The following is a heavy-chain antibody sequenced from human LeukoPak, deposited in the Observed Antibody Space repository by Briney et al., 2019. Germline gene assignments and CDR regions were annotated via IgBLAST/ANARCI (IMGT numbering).Heavy chain of an antibody. D-gene: IGHD3-10*01. Sequence: ASVKVSCKASRGTFSSYSISWVRQAPGQGLEWMGGIIPIFGTANYAQKFQGRVTITADESATTSYMELSSLRSEDTAVYYCARDATVRGPYGGQHFYSYMDVWGKGTTVTMSS. CDR2: IIPIFGTA. CDR1: RGTFSSYS. CDR3: ARDATVRGPYGGQHFYSYMDV. V-gene: IGHV1-69*13. J-gene: IGHJ6*03.